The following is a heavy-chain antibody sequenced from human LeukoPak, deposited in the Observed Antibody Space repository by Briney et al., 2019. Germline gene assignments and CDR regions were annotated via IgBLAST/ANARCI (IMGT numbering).Heavy chain of an antibody. J-gene: IGHJ4*02. CDR2: PNTDGSST. V-gene: IGHV3-74*01. CDR1: GFTFSSSW. Sequence: GGALRLSCAASGFTFSSSWMHWVRQAPGKGLVWVSRPNTDGSSTSYADSVKGRFTISRDNAKNTLYLPMNSLRAEDTAVYYCARDLRDWGQGTLVTVSS. CDR3: ARDLRD.